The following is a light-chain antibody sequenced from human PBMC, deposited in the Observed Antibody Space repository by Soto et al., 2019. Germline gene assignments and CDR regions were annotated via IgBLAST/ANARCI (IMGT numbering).Light chain of an antibody. CDR2: GVS. CDR1: SSDVGGYNN. J-gene: IGLJ2*01. V-gene: IGLV2-8*01. CDR3: SSYAGSDNRV. Sequence: QSALTQPPSASGSLGQSVTISCTGTSSDVGGYNNVSWYQQHPGKAPKLMISGVSERPSGVPDRFSGSKSGNTASLTVSGLQAEDEADYYCSSYAGSDNRVFGGGTKLTVL.